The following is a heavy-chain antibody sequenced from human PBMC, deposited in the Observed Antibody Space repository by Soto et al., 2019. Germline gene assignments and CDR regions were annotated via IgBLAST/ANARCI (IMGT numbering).Heavy chain of an antibody. CDR3: ASPSWGGY. CDR2: INPISGTT. D-gene: IGHD3-16*01. Sequence: QVQVVQSGAEVRKPGSSVKVSCKASGGTFSSYVIIWVRQAPGQGLEWVGGINPISGTTNYAQKFQGRVTITADESTGTAYMELSSLRSADTAVYYCASPSWGGYWDQGTLVTVSS. V-gene: IGHV1-69*12. CDR1: GGTFSSYV. J-gene: IGHJ4*02.